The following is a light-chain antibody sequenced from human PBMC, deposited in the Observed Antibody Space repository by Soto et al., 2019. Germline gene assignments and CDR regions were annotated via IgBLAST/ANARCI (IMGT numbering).Light chain of an antibody. CDR1: QTISTW. CDR3: QHYGSSRT. CDR2: AAS. V-gene: IGKV1-5*01. Sequence: DIQLTQSPPTLSASVGDRVTITCRASQTISTWMAWYQQKPGKAPKRLIYAASSLQSGVPSRFSGSGSGTDFTLTISRLEPEDFAVYYCQHYGSSRTFGQGTKVDIK. J-gene: IGKJ1*01.